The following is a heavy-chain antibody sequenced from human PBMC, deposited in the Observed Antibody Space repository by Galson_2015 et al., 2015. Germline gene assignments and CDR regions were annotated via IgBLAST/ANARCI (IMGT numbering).Heavy chain of an antibody. V-gene: IGHV3-9*01. Sequence: SLRLSCAASGFSFDDYAMHWVRQAPGKGLEWVSGIRWNSGTIVYADSVKGRFTISRDNAKNSLYLQMNSLRAEDTALYYCAKDKVPGRGDAFDIWGQGTMVTVSS. CDR2: IRWNSGTI. CDR1: GFSFDDYA. D-gene: IGHD1-1*01. CDR3: AKDKVPGRGDAFDI. J-gene: IGHJ3*02.